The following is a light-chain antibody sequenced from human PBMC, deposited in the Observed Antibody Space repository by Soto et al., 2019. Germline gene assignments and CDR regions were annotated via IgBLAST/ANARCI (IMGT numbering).Light chain of an antibody. V-gene: IGKV3-11*01. CDR3: QQRSNWPPYT. CDR1: QSLSSY. Sequence: EIVLTQSPATLSLSPGERATLSCRASQSLSSYLAWYQQKPGQAPRLLIYDASNRGTGIPARFSGSGSGTDFTLTISSIEPEDFAVYYCQQRSNWPPYTFVQGTKLEIK. J-gene: IGKJ2*01. CDR2: DAS.